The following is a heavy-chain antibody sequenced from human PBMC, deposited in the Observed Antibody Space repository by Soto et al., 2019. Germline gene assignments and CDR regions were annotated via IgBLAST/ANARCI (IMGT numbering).Heavy chain of an antibody. CDR1: GFSLTNSGVG. CDR2: IYWDTDR. V-gene: IGHV2-5*02. CDR3: PQRVTYSVSWDVGWFDS. D-gene: IGHD2-15*01. J-gene: IGHJ5*01. Sequence: QITLKESGPTLVEPTQTLTLTCSCSGFSLTNSGVGVGWFSQAPGKTLECLGIIYWDTDRPYHPSLKNRLTITKASTQNHVAVTRTCMDPVDTGSDYWPQRVTYSVSWDVGWFDSWGQGTPVTVS.